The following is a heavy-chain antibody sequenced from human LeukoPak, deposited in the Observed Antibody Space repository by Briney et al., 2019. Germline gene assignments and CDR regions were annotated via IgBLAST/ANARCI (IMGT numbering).Heavy chain of an antibody. CDR2: INHSGST. CDR1: GGSFSGYY. CDR3: ARGKHPLSPGDYDYDMDV. V-gene: IGHV4-34*01. Sequence: SETLSLTCAVYGGSFSGYYWSWIRQPPGKGLEWIGEINHSGSTNYNPSLKSRVTISVGTSKNQFSLKLSSVTAADTAVYYCARGKHPLSPGDYDYDMDVWGKGTTVTVSS. J-gene: IGHJ6*03. D-gene: IGHD3-10*01.